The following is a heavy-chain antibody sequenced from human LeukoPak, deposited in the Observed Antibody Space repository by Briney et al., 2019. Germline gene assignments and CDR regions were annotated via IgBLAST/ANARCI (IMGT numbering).Heavy chain of an antibody. CDR1: GGSISSGNYY. D-gene: IGHD6-19*01. Sequence: PSETLSLTCTVSGGSISSGNYYWSWIRQPAGKGLEYIGRIYTSGITNYNPSLKSRVTISLDTSKNQFSLKLSSVTAADTAVYYCARRGYSSGWPGAFDIWGQGTMVTVSS. V-gene: IGHV4-61*02. CDR2: IYTSGIT. J-gene: IGHJ3*02. CDR3: ARRGYSSGWPGAFDI.